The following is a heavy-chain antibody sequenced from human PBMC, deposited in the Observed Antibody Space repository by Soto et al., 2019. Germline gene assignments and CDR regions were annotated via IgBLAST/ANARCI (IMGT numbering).Heavy chain of an antibody. CDR3: ARESHDILAGPPWVWYFDL. CDR2: INDRGSI. J-gene: IGHJ2*01. CDR1: GGSFSGYY. Sequence: QVQLQQWGAGPLRPLETLSLTCGVSGGSFSGYYWAWIRQSPGKGLEWIGEINDRGSINYNPSLKSRVSISVDTSKNPSSLNLRSVTAEDTAVYYCARESHDILAGPPWVWYFDLWGRGTLVTVSS. D-gene: IGHD3-9*01. V-gene: IGHV4-34*01.